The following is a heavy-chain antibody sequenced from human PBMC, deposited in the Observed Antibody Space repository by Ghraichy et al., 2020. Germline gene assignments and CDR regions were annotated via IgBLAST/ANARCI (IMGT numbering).Heavy chain of an antibody. CDR2: ISYDGSNK. J-gene: IGHJ6*02. D-gene: IGHD3-3*01. CDR1: GFTFSSYG. V-gene: IGHV3-30*18. CDR3: AKDSGYYDFWSGSYYYYGMDV. Sequence: GGSLRLSCAASGFTFSSYGMHWVRQAPGKGLEWVAVISYDGSNKYYADSVKGRFTISRDNSKNTLYLQMNSLRAEDTAVYYCAKDSGYYDFWSGSYYYYGMDVWGQGTTVTVSS.